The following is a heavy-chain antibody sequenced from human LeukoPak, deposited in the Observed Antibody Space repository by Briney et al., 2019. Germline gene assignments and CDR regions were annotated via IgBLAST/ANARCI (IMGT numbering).Heavy chain of an antibody. J-gene: IGHJ5*02. Sequence: SETLSLTCAVSGGSISSGGYSWSWIRQPPGKGLEWIGYIYHSGSTYYNPSLKSRVTISVDRSKNQFSLKLSSVTAADTAVYYCARKYYDFWSGYYYYNWFDPWGQGTLVTVSS. CDR2: IYHSGST. D-gene: IGHD3-3*01. CDR1: GGSISSGGYS. V-gene: IGHV4-30-2*01. CDR3: ARKYYDFWSGYYYYNWFDP.